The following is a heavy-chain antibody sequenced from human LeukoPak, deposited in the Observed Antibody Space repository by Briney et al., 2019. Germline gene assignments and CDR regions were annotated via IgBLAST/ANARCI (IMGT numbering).Heavy chain of an antibody. Sequence: GGSLRLSCAASGFTFDDYAMHWVRQAPGKGLEWVSLISWDGGSTYYADSVKGRFTISRDNSKNSLYLQMNSLRAEDTALYYCARVTTSGSYKFDNWGQGTLVTVSS. J-gene: IGHJ4*02. V-gene: IGHV3-43D*03. D-gene: IGHD3-10*01. CDR2: ISWDGGST. CDR1: GFTFDDYA. CDR3: ARVTTSGSYKFDN.